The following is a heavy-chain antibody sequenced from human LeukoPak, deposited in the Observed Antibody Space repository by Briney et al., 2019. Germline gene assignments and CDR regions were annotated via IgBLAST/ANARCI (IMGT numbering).Heavy chain of an antibody. D-gene: IGHD1-26*01. J-gene: IGHJ4*02. V-gene: IGHV1-24*01. Sequence: ASVKVSCKASGGTFSSYAISWVRQAPGKGLEWMGGFDPEDGETIYAQKFQGRVTMTEDTSTDTAYMELSSLRSEDTAVYYCATYWPPIVGATGLDYWGQGTLVTVSS. CDR1: GGTFSSYA. CDR3: ATYWPPIVGATGLDY. CDR2: FDPEDGET.